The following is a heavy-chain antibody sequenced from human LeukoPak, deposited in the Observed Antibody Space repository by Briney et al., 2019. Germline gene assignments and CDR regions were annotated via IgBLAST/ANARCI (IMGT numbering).Heavy chain of an antibody. CDR3: AREPLYYDILTGYYLD. CDR2: INPSGGST. V-gene: IGHV1-46*01. Sequence: ASVKVSCKASGYTFTSYYMHWVRQAPGQGLEWMGIINPSGGSTSYAQKFQGRVTMTRDMSTSTVYMELSSLRSEDTAVYYCAREPLYYDILTGYYLDWGQRTLVTVSS. D-gene: IGHD3-9*01. J-gene: IGHJ4*02. CDR1: GYTFTSYY.